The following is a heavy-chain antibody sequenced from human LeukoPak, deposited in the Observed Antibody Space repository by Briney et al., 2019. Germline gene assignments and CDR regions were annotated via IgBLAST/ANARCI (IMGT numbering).Heavy chain of an antibody. J-gene: IGHJ3*02. Sequence: GGSLRLSCAGSGFIFSQFWMQWVRQVPGKGLVWVSRINGDGSSTNYADSVKGRFTISRDNAKDTLYLQMNSLRAEDTAVYYCARDGLPAARDIWGQGTMVTVSS. D-gene: IGHD6-6*01. V-gene: IGHV3-74*01. CDR1: GFIFSQFW. CDR2: INGDGSST. CDR3: ARDGLPAARDI.